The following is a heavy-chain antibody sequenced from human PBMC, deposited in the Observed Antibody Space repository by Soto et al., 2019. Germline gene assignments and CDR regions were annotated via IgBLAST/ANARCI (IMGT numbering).Heavy chain of an antibody. Sequence: GGSLRLSCAASGFTFSSYGMHWVRQAPGKGLEWVAVISYDGSNKYYADSVKGRFTISRDNSKNTLYLQMNSLRAEDTAVYYCAKDGELGYCSSTSCYGYYGMDVWGQGTTVTVSS. V-gene: IGHV3-30*18. CDR2: ISYDGSNK. J-gene: IGHJ6*02. CDR1: GFTFSSYG. D-gene: IGHD2-2*01. CDR3: AKDGELGYCSSTSCYGYYGMDV.